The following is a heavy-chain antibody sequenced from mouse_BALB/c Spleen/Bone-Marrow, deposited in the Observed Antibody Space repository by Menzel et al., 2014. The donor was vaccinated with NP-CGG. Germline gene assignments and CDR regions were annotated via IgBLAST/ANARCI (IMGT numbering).Heavy chain of an antibody. Sequence: VQLKEAGGGLVQPGGSRKISCAASGFNFSSLGMHRVRQAPEKGVGWAAYISSGSSTIYYADTVKGRFTISRDNPKNTLFLQMTSLRSEDTAMYYCARDVPLYDVGYFDYWGQGTTLTVSS. D-gene: IGHD2-14*01. V-gene: IGHV5-17*02. J-gene: IGHJ2*01. CDR2: ISSGSSTI. CDR1: GFNFSSLG. CDR3: ARDVPLYDVGYFDY.